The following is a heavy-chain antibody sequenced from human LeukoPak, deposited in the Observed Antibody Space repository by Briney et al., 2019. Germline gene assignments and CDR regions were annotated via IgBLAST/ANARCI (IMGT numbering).Heavy chain of an antibody. CDR3: AKLSPYGGLGY. J-gene: IGHJ4*02. CDR2: ISAYNGNT. Sequence: GASVKVSCKAPGYTFTSYGISWVRQAPGQGLEWMGWISAYNGNTNYAQKLQGRVTMTTDTSTSTAYMELRSLRSDDTAVYFCAKLSPYGGLGYWGQGTLVTVSS. D-gene: IGHD4-23*01. CDR1: GYTFTSYG. V-gene: IGHV1-18*01.